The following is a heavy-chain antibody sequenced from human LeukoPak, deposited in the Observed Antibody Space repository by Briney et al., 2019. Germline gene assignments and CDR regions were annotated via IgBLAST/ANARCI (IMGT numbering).Heavy chain of an antibody. Sequence: GASVKVSCKASGGTFSSYAISWVRQAPGQGLEWMGGIIPIFSTANYAQKFQGRVTITADESTSTAYMELSSLRSEDTAVYYCAREYYDILTGYYRRLYYFDYWGQGTLVTVSS. J-gene: IGHJ4*02. V-gene: IGHV1-69*13. CDR3: AREYYDILTGYYRRLYYFDY. CDR2: IIPIFSTA. D-gene: IGHD3-9*01. CDR1: GGTFSSYA.